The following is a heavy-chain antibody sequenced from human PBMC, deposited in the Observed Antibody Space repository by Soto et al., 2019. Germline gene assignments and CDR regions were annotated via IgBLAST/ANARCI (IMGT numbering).Heavy chain of an antibody. CDR3: AGGQWLVRSWFDP. CDR2: INPSGGST. CDR1: GYTFTSYY. Sequence: QVQLVQSGAEVKKPGASVKVSCKASGYTFTSYYMHWVRQAPGKGLEWMGIINPSGGSTSYAQKFQGRVTMTRDTSTSTVYMELSSLRSEDTAVYYWAGGQWLVRSWFDPWGQGTLVTVSS. V-gene: IGHV1-46*01. J-gene: IGHJ5*02. D-gene: IGHD6-19*01.